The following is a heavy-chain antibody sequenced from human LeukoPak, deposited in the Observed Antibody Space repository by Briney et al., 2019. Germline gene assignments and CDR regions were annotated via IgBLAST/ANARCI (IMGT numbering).Heavy chain of an antibody. J-gene: IGHJ3*02. CDR3: AKEYAYYYGSGSYSAFDI. CDR1: GFTFTTYW. CDR2: ISSSSSYI. Sequence: PGGSLRLSCAASGFTFTTYWMTWVRQAPGKGLEWVSSISSSSSYIYYADSVKGRFTISRDNSKNTLYLQMNSLRAEDTAVYYCAKEYAYYYGSGSYSAFDIWGQGTMVTVSS. V-gene: IGHV3-21*04. D-gene: IGHD3-10*01.